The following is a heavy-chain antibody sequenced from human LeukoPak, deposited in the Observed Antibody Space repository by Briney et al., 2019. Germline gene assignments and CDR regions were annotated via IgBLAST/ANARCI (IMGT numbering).Heavy chain of an antibody. CDR1: GFPFSSYP. J-gene: IGHJ1*01. D-gene: IGHD2-21*02. V-gene: IGHV3-23*01. CDR3: ATPITRGVVTAASAFQH. Sequence: GGPLRLSCAASGFPFSSYPMSWLRQAPGEGLEWVSSICSSGGSTYYANSVKSRLTISRDNSTNTLYLQMHSLRAEDTAVYYCATPITRGVVTAASAFQHWGQGTLVTVAS. CDR2: ICSSGGST.